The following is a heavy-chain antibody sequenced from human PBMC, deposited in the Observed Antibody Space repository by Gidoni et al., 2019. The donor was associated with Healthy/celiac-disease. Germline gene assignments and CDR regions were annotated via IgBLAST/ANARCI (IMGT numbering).Heavy chain of an antibody. J-gene: IGHJ4*02. CDR1: GFSLSTSGMW. CDR3: ARIYPGEGEMGD. V-gene: IGHV2-70*01. CDR2: IDWDNDK. Sequence: QVTLRESGPALVKPTQTLTLTCTFSGFSLSTSGMWVSWIRQPPGKALEWLALIDWDNDKYYSTSLKTSLTISKDTCKNHVVLTMTNMDPVDADSYYCARIYPGEGEMGDWGQGTLVTVSS. D-gene: IGHD3-16*01.